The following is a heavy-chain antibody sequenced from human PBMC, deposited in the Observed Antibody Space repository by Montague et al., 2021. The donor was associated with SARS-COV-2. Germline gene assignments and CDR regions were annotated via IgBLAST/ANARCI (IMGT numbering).Heavy chain of an antibody. CDR2: NYLHGNA. J-gene: IGHJ4*02. Sequence: SETLSLTCSVSGYFFFRGYYWGWIRQSPGKGLEWIGSNYLHGNAYYNPSLNSRVTISLDTSNNQFSLRLTSVTTSDTAVYYCARGRVTRAGFDYWGQGIRVIVSS. CDR3: ARGRVTRAGFDY. V-gene: IGHV4-38-2*02. CDR1: GYFFFRGYY. D-gene: IGHD2-21*02.